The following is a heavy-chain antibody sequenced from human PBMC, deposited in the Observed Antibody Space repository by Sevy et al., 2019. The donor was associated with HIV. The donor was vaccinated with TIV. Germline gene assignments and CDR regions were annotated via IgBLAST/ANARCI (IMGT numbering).Heavy chain of an antibody. CDR3: ARDFTIFGVVSGIDY. V-gene: IGHV3-33*01. CDR1: GFSFSSYG. CDR2: IWFDGSNE. J-gene: IGHJ4*02. D-gene: IGHD3-3*01. Sequence: GESLKISCAASGFSFSSYGMHWVRQAPGKGLEWLAVIWFDGSNEYYADSVKGRFTISRDIAKNTLYLQMNSLRVEDTAIYYCARDFTIFGVVSGIDYWGQGNLVTVSS.